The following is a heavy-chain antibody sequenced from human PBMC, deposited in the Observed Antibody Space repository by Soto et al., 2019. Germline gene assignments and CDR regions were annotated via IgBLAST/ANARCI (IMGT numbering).Heavy chain of an antibody. V-gene: IGHV5-51*03. CDR2: ICPGDSDS. D-gene: IGHD3-10*01. CDR3: AGSYYYGLASDYKARAFDI. Sequence: ELQLVQSEAEVKKPGESLKISCQSSGYSFPSYCIAWVRQMPGKGLEWMGIICPGDSDSTYSPSFQGQVTISVDRSLRVAYLQWSGLKASDTAMYYSAGSYYYGLASDYKARAFDIWGQGTTVTVSS. CDR1: GYSFPSYC. J-gene: IGHJ3*02.